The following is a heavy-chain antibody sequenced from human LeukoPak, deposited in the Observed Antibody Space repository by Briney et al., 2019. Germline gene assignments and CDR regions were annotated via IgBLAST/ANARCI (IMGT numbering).Heavy chain of an antibody. D-gene: IGHD5-12*01. J-gene: IGHJ4*02. V-gene: IGHV3-23*01. Sequence: GGSLRLSCAASGFTFSRYAMNWVRQAPGKGLEWVSAISGNDGGTYYADSVKGRFTISRDNSKNTLYLQMNSLRAEDTAVYYCAKVYGGYDELWFDYWGQGTLVTVSS. CDR3: AKVYGGYDELWFDY. CDR2: ISGNDGGT. CDR1: GFTFSRYA.